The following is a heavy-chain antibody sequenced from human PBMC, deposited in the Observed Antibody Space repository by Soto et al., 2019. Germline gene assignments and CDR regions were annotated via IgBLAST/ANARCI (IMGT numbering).Heavy chain of an antibody. CDR3: ARDPRSITGTTSSEDFQH. J-gene: IGHJ1*01. D-gene: IGHD1-20*01. CDR1: GGTFSGYA. Sequence: QAQLMQSGPEVKKPGSSVKVSCKASGGTFSGYAITWVRQAPGQGLEWMGGIIPLLGITDYGQKFQGRITIAADESTGTAYMDLIGLRSEDTAVYYCARDPRSITGTTSSEDFQHWGQGTLVSVSS. CDR2: IIPLLGIT. V-gene: IGHV1-69*01.